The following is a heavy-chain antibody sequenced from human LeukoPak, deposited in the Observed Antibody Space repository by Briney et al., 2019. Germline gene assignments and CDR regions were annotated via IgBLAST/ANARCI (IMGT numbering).Heavy chain of an antibody. V-gene: IGHV3-23*01. D-gene: IGHD1-1*01. CDR1: GFTFSNSA. Sequence: VQPGGSLRLSCAASGFTFSNSAMTWVRQAPGRGLEWVSGITSTGGSTYYGDSVKGRFTIFRDNSRNTLYLQMNSLRAEDTARYYCARYDDFWGQGTLVTVSS. J-gene: IGHJ4*02. CDR3: ARYDDF. CDR2: ITSTGGST.